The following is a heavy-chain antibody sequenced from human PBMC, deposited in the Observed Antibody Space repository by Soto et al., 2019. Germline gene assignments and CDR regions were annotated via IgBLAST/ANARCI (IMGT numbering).Heavy chain of an antibody. CDR3: ATDIIYYGYFDY. CDR2: INPNSGGT. Sequence: ASVKVSCKASGYTFTGYYMHWVRQAPGQGLEWMGWINPNSGGTNYAQKFQGRVTMTRDTSISSAYMELIRLRSDDTALYYCATDIIYYGYFDYWGQGTLVTVSS. D-gene: IGHD3-10*01. V-gene: IGHV1-2*02. CDR1: GYTFTGYY. J-gene: IGHJ4*02.